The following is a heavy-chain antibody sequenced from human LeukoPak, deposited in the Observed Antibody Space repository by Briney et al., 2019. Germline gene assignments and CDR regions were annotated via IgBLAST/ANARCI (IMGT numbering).Heavy chain of an antibody. CDR1: GFTFDDYA. J-gene: IGHJ4*02. CDR3: AKDLGGSGSYPTYYFDY. D-gene: IGHD3-10*01. CDR2: ISGSGGST. Sequence: GGSLRLSCTASGFTFDDYAMHWVRQAPGKGLEWVSAISGSGGSTYYADSVKGRFTISRDNSKNTLYLQMNSLRAEDTAVYYCAKDLGGSGSYPTYYFDYWGQGTLVTVSS. V-gene: IGHV3-23*01.